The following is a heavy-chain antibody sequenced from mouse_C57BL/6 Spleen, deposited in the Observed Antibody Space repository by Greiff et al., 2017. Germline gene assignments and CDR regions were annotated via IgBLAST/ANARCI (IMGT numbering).Heavy chain of an antibody. J-gene: IGHJ4*01. CDR3: ATICYGYDGYAMDY. Sequence: QVQLQQPGAELVRPGSSVKLSCKASGYTFTSYWMHWVKQRPIQGLEWIGNIDPSDSETHYNQKFKDKATLTVDKSSSTAYMQLSSLTSADSAVYYCATICYGYDGYAMDYWGQGTSVTVSS. V-gene: IGHV1-52*01. CDR1: GYTFTSYW. CDR2: IDPSDSET. D-gene: IGHD2-2*01.